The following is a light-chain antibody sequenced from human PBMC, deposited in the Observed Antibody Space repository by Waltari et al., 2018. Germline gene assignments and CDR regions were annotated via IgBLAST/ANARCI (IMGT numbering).Light chain of an antibody. J-gene: IGLJ3*02. V-gene: IGLV1-40*01. Sequence: QSVLTQPPSVSGAPGQRVTIPCTGSGSNIGAGYDVHWYQQLPRAATKLLIYGSTSRPLGVPDRFFGSTSGTSASLAITGLQAEDEADYYCQSYDTSLSVVFGGGTKLTVL. CDR3: QSYDTSLSVV. CDR1: GSNIGAGYD. CDR2: GST.